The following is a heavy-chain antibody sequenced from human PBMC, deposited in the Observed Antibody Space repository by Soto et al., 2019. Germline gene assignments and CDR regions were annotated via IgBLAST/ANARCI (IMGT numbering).Heavy chain of an antibody. CDR3: ARSPRSSPYFDY. Sequence: GESLKISCQSSGYTFSNFWIGWVRQLPGKGLEWMGIIYPGDHETRYSPSFHGKVTISADRSINTAYLQWNSLEASDTALYFCARSPRSSPYFDYWGQGALVT. J-gene: IGHJ4*02. CDR1: GYTFSNFW. CDR2: IYPGDHET. V-gene: IGHV5-51*01. D-gene: IGHD6-13*01.